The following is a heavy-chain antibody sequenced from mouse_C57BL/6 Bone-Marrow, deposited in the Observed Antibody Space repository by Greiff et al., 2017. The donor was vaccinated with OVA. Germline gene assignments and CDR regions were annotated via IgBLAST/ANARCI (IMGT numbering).Heavy chain of an antibody. J-gene: IGHJ3*01. CDR1: GYTFTSYW. D-gene: IGHD2-4*01. V-gene: IGHV1-50*01. CDR2: IDPSDSYT. CDR3: AREDYYDYAWFAD. Sequence: QVQLKQPGAELVKPGASVKLSCKASGYTFTSYWMQWVKQRPGQGLEWIGEIDPSDSYTNYNQKFKGKATLTVDTSSSTAYMQLSSLTSEDSAVYYCAREDYYDYAWFADWGQGTLVTVSA.